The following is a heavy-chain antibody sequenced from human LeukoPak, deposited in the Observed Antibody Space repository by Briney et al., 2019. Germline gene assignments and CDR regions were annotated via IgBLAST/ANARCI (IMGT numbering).Heavy chain of an antibody. J-gene: IGHJ6*04. CDR1: GYTFTSYG. CDR3: ARDPRIVATADYYYYYGMDV. Sequence: ASVKVSCKASGYTFTSYGISWVRHAPGQGLEWMGWISAYNGNTNYAQKLQGRVTMTTDTSTSTAYMELRSLRSDDTAVYYCARDPRIVATADYYYYYGMDVWGKGTTVTVSS. CDR2: ISAYNGNT. D-gene: IGHD5-12*01. V-gene: IGHV1-18*04.